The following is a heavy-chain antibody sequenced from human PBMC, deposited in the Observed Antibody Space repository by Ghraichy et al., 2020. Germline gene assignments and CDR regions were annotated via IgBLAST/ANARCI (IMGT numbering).Heavy chain of an antibody. CDR1: GGSISSYY. Sequence: SETLSLTFTVSGGSISSYYWTWIRQSAEKGLEWIGRIYPSGTINYNPSLKSRVTMSVDTSKNQFSLKLTSVTAADTAIYYCARANGDYVLDFWGQGTLVTVSS. CDR2: IYPSGTI. D-gene: IGHD4-17*01. CDR3: ARANGDYVLDF. J-gene: IGHJ4*02. V-gene: IGHV4-4*07.